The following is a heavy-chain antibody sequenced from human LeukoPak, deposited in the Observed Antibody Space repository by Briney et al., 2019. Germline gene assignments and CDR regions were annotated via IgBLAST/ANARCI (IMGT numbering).Heavy chain of an antibody. D-gene: IGHD1-26*01. CDR3: GKDIDSGGGTYAS. V-gene: IGHV3-9*02. J-gene: IGHJ4*02. Sequence: SLCPSCAPSGFTPAEYAIHSVRRAARPGLEGGSTMGWNSGSIGYADSVKGRFTIYRDNAKNSLYLQINSLRAEDTALYYCGKDIDSGGGTYASWGQGTLVTVSS. CDR1: GFTPAEYA. CDR2: MGWNSGSI.